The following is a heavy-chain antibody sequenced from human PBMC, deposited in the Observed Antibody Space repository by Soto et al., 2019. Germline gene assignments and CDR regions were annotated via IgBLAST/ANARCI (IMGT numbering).Heavy chain of an antibody. J-gene: IGHJ4*02. CDR3: ARYDVGTLDY. D-gene: IGHD6-13*01. CDR1: GFTFSSYW. CDR2: IRQDGIEI. Sequence: EVQLVESGGGLVQPGGSLRLSCAASGFTFSSYWMTWVRQAPGKGLEWVAKIRQDGIEIHYVDSVKGRFTISRDNAENSLFLQMNSLRAEDTAVYYCARYDVGTLDYWGQGTLVTVSS. V-gene: IGHV3-7*01.